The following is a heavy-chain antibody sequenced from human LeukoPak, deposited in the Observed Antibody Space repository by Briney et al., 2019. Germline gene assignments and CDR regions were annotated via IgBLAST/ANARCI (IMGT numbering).Heavy chain of an antibody. J-gene: IGHJ4*02. V-gene: IGHV3-43*01. CDR1: GFTFDRFT. Sequence: QPGGSLRLSCAASGFTFDRFTIHWVRQTPGKGLEWVSLINRRGHTFYADSVKGRFTISRDNSRNSVFLQMNSLRPEHNALYHCAKEVDCPSDCLFFHSWGQGTLVTVSS. CDR2: INRRGHT. CDR3: AKEVDCPSDCLFFHS. D-gene: IGHD2-21*02.